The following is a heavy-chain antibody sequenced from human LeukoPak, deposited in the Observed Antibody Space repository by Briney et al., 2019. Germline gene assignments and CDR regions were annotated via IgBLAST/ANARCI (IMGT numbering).Heavy chain of an antibody. D-gene: IGHD3-22*01. Sequence: GASVKVSCKASGYTFTSYGISWVRQAPGQGLEWMGWISAYNGNTNYAQKLQGRVTMTTDTSTSTAYMELRSLRSDDTAVYYCARVASGDSSGYYFLHRFDYWGQGTQVTVSS. V-gene: IGHV1-18*01. CDR2: ISAYNGNT. CDR1: GYTFTSYG. CDR3: ARVASGDSSGYYFLHRFDY. J-gene: IGHJ4*02.